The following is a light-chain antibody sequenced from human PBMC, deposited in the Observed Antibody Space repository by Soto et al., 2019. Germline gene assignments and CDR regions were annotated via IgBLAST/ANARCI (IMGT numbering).Light chain of an antibody. J-gene: IGKJ5*01. CDR2: AAS. V-gene: IGKV3-20*01. CDR1: QSVSSSY. CDR3: QQYGSSPPVT. Sequence: EIVLTQSPGTLSLSPGERATLSCRASQSVSSSYLAWYQQKPGQAPRLLIDAASGRDTGIPDRFSGSGSGTDFTPTISRLEPEDVAVYYCQQYGSSPPVTFGQGTRLEIK.